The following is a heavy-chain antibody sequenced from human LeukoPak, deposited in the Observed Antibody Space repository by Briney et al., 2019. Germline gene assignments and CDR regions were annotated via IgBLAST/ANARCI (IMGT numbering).Heavy chain of an antibody. Sequence: PGGSLRLSCAASGFTFSSYSMNWVRQAPGKGLEWVSYISSSSSTIYYADSVKGRFTISRDNAKNSLYLQMNSLRAEDTAVYYCARASLNRGYGMDVWGQGTTVTVSS. CDR1: GFTFSSYS. CDR2: ISSSSSTI. V-gene: IGHV3-48*04. J-gene: IGHJ6*02. D-gene: IGHD3-16*02. CDR3: ARASLNRGYGMDV.